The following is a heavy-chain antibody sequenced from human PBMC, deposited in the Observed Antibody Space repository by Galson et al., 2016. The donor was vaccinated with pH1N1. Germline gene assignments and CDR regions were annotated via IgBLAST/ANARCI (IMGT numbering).Heavy chain of an antibody. Sequence: LSLTCTVSGGSISSGGYYWSWIRQHPGKGLEWIGYIYYSGSTYYSPSLKSRVTISVDTSKNQFSLKLSSVTAADTAVYYCARAQAAADPYYYYYMDVWGKGTTVTVSS. D-gene: IGHD6-13*01. CDR3: ARAQAAADPYYYYYMDV. V-gene: IGHV4-31*03. CDR1: GGSISSGGYY. CDR2: IYYSGST. J-gene: IGHJ6*03.